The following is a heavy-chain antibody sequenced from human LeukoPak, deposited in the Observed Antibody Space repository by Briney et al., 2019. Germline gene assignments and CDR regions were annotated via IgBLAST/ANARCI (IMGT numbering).Heavy chain of an antibody. D-gene: IGHD3-22*01. CDR2: IYSGGST. CDR1: GFTVSSNY. J-gene: IGHJ4*02. V-gene: IGHV3-66*01. CDR3: ARDKQDYDSSGYYDY. Sequence: GGSLRLSCAASGFTVSSNYMSWVRQAPGKGLEWVSVIYSGGSTYYADSVKGRLIISRDNSKNTLYLQMNSLRAEDTAVYYCARDKQDYDSSGYYDYWGQGTLVTVSS.